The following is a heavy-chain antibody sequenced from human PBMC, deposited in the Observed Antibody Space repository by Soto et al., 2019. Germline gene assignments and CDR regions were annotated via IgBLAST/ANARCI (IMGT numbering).Heavy chain of an antibody. V-gene: IGHV1-46*01. CDR2: INPSGGNT. D-gene: IGHD3-10*01. Sequence: VQLVQSGAEVKRPGASIIISCEASGFTFTSYYFHWVRQAPGQGLEWMGIINPSGGNTNYAEKFQGVVSVTSDTSSRTVYLEVSSLRSDDTAVYYCVRDRYRRLNWSGEFYSGDYYGMDVWGQGTTVNVSS. J-gene: IGHJ6*01. CDR1: GFTFTSYY. CDR3: VRDRYRRLNWSGEFYSGDYYGMDV.